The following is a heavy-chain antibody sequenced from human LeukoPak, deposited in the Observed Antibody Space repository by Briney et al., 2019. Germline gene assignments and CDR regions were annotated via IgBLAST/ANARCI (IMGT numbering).Heavy chain of an antibody. CDR3: ARGETYYYDSSGYHLTDY. CDR2: ISSSSSYI. J-gene: IGHJ4*02. V-gene: IGHV3-21*01. Sequence: GGSLRLSCAASGFTFSSYSMNWVRQAPGKGLEWVSSISSSSSYIYYADSVKGRFTISRDNAKNSLYLQMNSLRAEDTAVYYCARGETYYYDSSGYHLTDYWGQGTLVTVSS. D-gene: IGHD3-22*01. CDR1: GFTFSSYS.